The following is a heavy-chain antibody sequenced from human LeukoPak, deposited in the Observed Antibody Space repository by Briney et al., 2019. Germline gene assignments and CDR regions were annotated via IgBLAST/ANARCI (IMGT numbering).Heavy chain of an antibody. CDR2: INPNGDIT. CDR3: ARDAVGRDNWFDP. Sequence: ASVKVSCKTSGYTFPSYFMHWVRQAPGQGLEWMGVINPNGDITAYAQQFQGRVTMSSDTSTTTFYLELSSLRSDDTAVYYCARDAVGRDNWFDPGAREPWSPSPQ. J-gene: IGHJ5*02. V-gene: IGHV1-46*01. D-gene: IGHD1-26*01. CDR1: GYTFPSYF.